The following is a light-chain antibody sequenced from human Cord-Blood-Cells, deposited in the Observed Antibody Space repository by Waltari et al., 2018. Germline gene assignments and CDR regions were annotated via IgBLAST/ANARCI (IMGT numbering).Light chain of an antibody. CDR3: SSYTSSSTYV. CDR2: DVS. CDR1: SSDVGGYNY. Sequence: QSALTPPASVSGSPGQSITISCTGTSSDVGGYNYVSWDKQHPGKAPKLMIYDVSNRPAGVTNRFSGFKSGNTPSLSISGLQAEDEADYYCSSYTSSSTYVFGTGTKDTVL. J-gene: IGLJ1*01. V-gene: IGLV2-14*03.